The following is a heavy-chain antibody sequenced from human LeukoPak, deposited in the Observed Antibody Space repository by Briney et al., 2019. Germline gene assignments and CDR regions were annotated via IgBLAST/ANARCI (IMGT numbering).Heavy chain of an antibody. CDR3: ARWGVVPAAYDAFDI. J-gene: IGHJ3*02. CDR1: GYTFTGYY. CDR2: INPNSGGT. V-gene: IGHV1-2*02. D-gene: IGHD2-2*01. Sequence: ASVKVSCKASGYTFTGYYMHWVRQAPGQGLEWMGWINPNSGGTNYAQKFQGRVTMTRDTSISTAYMELSRLRSDDTAVYYCARWGVVPAAYDAFDIWGQGTMVTVSS.